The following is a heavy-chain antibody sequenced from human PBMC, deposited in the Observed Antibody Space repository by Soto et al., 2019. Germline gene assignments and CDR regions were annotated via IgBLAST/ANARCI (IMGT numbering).Heavy chain of an antibody. V-gene: IGHV1-69*08. CDR2: VIPLLDTS. CDR1: GDPFKNDI. CDR3: AREGLVLVPTTVNSDYYYYAMDV. J-gene: IGHJ6*02. D-gene: IGHD2-2*01. Sequence: ASVKVSCKTSGDPFKNDIITWVRQAPGQGLEWMGRVIPLLDTSIYAQKFQGRVTITADESTNTAYMELNSLRSEDTAVYYCAREGLVLVPTTVNSDYYYYAMDVWGQGTTVTVSS.